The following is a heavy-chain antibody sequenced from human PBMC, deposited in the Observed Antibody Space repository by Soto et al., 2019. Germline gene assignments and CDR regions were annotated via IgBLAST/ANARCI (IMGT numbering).Heavy chain of an antibody. D-gene: IGHD1-26*01. J-gene: IGHJ4*02. CDR2: IDPRSGAS. CDR1: GYPFTDLY. CDR3: AKRKRGAPVSYFDF. V-gene: IGHV1-2*02. Sequence: ASVKVSCKPSGYPFTDLYIHWVRQAPGLGLEWMGWIDPRSGASRKTQRFQGRFTMTRDTSTNTVYMELNSLRPADTGVYYCAKRKRGAPVSYFDFWGQGTLVTVSS.